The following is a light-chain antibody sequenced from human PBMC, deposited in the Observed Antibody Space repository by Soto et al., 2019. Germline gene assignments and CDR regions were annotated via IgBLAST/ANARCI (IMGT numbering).Light chain of an antibody. CDR3: QQHNTYPRT. Sequence: DIQMTQSPSTLSASVGDRVTITCRASQNISNWLAWYQKKPGKAPKLLIYSASSLEGGVPSRFSGSGSGTEFTLTISSLQPDDFATYYCQQHNTYPRTFGQGTKVEIK. CDR2: SAS. CDR1: QNISNW. V-gene: IGKV1-5*03. J-gene: IGKJ1*01.